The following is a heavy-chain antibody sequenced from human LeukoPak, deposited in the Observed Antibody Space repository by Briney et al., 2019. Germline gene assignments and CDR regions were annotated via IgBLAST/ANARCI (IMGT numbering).Heavy chain of an antibody. Sequence: GGSLRLSCAASGFTFSSYGMHWVRQAPGKGLEWSAVIWYDGSNKYYADSVKGRFTISRDNSKNTLYLQMNSLRAEDTAVYYCARADYDSSGYDYFDYWGQGTLVTVSS. V-gene: IGHV3-33*08. J-gene: IGHJ4*02. CDR2: IWYDGSNK. D-gene: IGHD3-22*01. CDR3: ARADYDSSGYDYFDY. CDR1: GFTFSSYG.